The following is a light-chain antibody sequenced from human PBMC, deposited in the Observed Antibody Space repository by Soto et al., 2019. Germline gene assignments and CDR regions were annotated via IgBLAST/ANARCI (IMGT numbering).Light chain of an antibody. Sequence: EIVLTQSPGTLSLSPEERATLSCRASHSVSSSYLAWYQQKPGQAPRLLIYGASSRATGIPDRLSGSGSGTDFTLTISRLEPEDFAVYYCQQYGISLRPFGQGTKVDI. J-gene: IGKJ1*01. CDR2: GAS. V-gene: IGKV3-20*01. CDR3: QQYGISLRP. CDR1: HSVSSSY.